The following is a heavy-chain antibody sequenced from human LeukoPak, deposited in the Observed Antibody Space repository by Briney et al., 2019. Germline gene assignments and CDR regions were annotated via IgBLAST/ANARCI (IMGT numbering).Heavy chain of an antibody. Sequence: SVKVSCKASGGTFSSYAISWVRQAPGQGLEWMGRIIPILGIANYAQKFQGRVTITANKSTSTAYMELSSLRSEDTAVYYCARTRGLDENKGDFDYWGQGTLVTVSS. CDR3: ARTRGLDENKGDFDY. J-gene: IGHJ4*02. V-gene: IGHV1-69*04. CDR2: IIPILGIA. CDR1: GGTFSSYA. D-gene: IGHD3/OR15-3a*01.